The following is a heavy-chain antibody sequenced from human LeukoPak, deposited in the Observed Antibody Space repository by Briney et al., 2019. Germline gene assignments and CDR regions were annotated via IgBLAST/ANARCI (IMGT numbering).Heavy chain of an antibody. CDR1: GSTLTELS. CDR3: ATDFLGFDP. V-gene: IGHV1-24*01. J-gene: IGHJ5*02. Sequence: ASVKVSCKASGSTLTELSMHWVRQAPGEGLEWMGGFDPEDGEPIYAQKFQGRVTVTEDTSTDTVHMELSSLRSEDTAVYYCATDFLGFDPWGQGTLVTVSS. D-gene: IGHD2/OR15-2a*01. CDR2: FDPEDGEP.